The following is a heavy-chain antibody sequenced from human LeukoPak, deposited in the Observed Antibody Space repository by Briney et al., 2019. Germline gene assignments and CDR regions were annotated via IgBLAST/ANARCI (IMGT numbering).Heavy chain of an antibody. J-gene: IGHJ5*02. D-gene: IGHD3-3*01. V-gene: IGHV1-18*04. CDR1: GYTFTSYY. CDR3: ARSYYDFWSGYPNWFDP. CDR2: ISAYNGNT. Sequence: ASVKVSCKASGYTFTSYYMHWVRQAPGQGLEWMGWISAYNGNTNYAQKLQGRVTMTTDTSTSTAYMELRSLRSDDTAVYYCARSYYDFWSGYPNWFDPWGQGTLVTVSS.